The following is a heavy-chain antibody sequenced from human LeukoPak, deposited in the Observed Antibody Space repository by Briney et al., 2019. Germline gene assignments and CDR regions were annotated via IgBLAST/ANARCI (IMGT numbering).Heavy chain of an antibody. D-gene: IGHD1-26*01. Sequence: SETLSLTCTVSGGSISSYYWSWIRQPPGKGLEWIGYIYNSGSTTYNPSLKSRATISVDTSKNQFSLKLTSMTAADTAFYYCVRDRELHYWGQGILVTVSS. CDR1: GGSISSYY. CDR2: IYNSGST. CDR3: VRDRELHY. V-gene: IGHV4-59*01. J-gene: IGHJ4*02.